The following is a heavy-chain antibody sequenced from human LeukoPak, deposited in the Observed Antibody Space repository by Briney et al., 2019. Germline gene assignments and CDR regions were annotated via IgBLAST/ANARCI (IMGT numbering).Heavy chain of an antibody. CDR1: GGTFSSYA. D-gene: IGHD2-15*01. CDR2: IIPNSGGT. J-gene: IGHJ4*02. V-gene: IGHV1-2*02. CDR3: ARDEKKYCSGGSCPAYFDY. Sequence: ASVKVSCKASGGTFSSYAISWVRQAPGQGLEWMGGIIPNSGGTNYAQKFQGRVTMTRDTSISTAYMELSRLRSDDTAVYYCARDEKKYCSGGSCPAYFDYWGQGTLVTVSS.